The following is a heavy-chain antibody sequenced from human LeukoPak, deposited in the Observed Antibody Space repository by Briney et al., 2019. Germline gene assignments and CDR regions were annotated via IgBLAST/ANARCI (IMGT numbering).Heavy chain of an antibody. V-gene: IGHV1-69*05. Sequence: ASVKVSCKASGGTFSSYAISWVRQAPGQGLEWMGGIIPIFGTANYAQKFQGRVTMTTDTSTSTAYMELRSLRSDDTAVYYCARFFSLPPATDYWGQGTLVTVSS. J-gene: IGHJ4*02. CDR2: IIPIFGTA. CDR1: GGTFSSYA. CDR3: ARFFSLPPATDY. D-gene: IGHD2-2*01.